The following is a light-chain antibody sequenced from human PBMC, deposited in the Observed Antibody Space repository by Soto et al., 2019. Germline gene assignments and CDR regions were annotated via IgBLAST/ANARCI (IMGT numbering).Light chain of an antibody. J-gene: IGLJ1*01. Sequence: QSVLTQPASVSGSPGQSITISCTGTSSDVGGYNYVSWYQQHPGKAPKLMIYEVSNRPSGVSNRFYGSKSGNTASLTISGLQAEDEADYYCSSYTSSSTRGFGTGTKVNVL. V-gene: IGLV2-14*01. CDR1: SSDVGGYNY. CDR3: SSYTSSSTRG. CDR2: EVS.